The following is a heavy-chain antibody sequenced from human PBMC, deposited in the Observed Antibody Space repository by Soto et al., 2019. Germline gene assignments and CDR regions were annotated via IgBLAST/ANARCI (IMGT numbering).Heavy chain of an antibody. CDR2: ISSNSDTI. V-gene: IGHV3-9*02. CDR3: AKDMKWGGMTTIHYFDS. J-gene: IGHJ4*02. Sequence: EVQLVESGGGLVQPGRSLRLSCVASGFTADDYAMHWVRQAPGKGLEWVSGISSNSDTIDYADSVKGRFTISRDNAKNSLFLQMNSRRPEDTALYYCAKDMKWGGMTTIHYFDSWVQGTLVTVSS. CDR1: GFTADDYA. D-gene: IGHD4-17*01.